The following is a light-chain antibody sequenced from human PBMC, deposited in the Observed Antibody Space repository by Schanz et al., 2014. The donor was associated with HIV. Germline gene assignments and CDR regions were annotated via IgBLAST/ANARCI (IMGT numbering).Light chain of an antibody. Sequence: DIVMTQSPDSLAVSLGERATINCKSSQSVLYSSNNKNYLAWYQQKPGQPPKLLIYWASTRESGVPDRFSGSGSGTDFTLTISGLQAEDVAVYFCQQYYDIQTFGQGTRVEVK. V-gene: IGKV4-1*01. CDR2: WAS. CDR1: QSVLYSSNNKNY. J-gene: IGKJ1*01. CDR3: QQYYDIQT.